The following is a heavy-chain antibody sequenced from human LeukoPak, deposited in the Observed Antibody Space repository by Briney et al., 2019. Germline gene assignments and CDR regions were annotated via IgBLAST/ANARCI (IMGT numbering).Heavy chain of an antibody. CDR3: ARDRRYYDSSGYDY. CDR1: GFTFSSYW. CDR2: IKQDGSEK. J-gene: IGHJ4*02. D-gene: IGHD3-22*01. V-gene: IGHV3-7*01. Sequence: HPGGSLRLSCAASGFTFSSYWMRWVRQAPGKGLEWVANIKQDGSEKYYVDSVKGRFTISRDNAKNSLYLQMNSLRAENTAVYYCARDRRYYDSSGYDYWGQGTLVTVSS.